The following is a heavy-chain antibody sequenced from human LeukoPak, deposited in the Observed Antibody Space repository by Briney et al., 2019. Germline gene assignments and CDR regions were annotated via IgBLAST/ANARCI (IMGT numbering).Heavy chain of an antibody. D-gene: IGHD3-10*01. V-gene: IGHV3-53*01. Sequence: GGSLRLSCAASGFTVSSNYMSWVRQAPGKGLEWVSVIYSGGSTYYADSVKGRFTISRDNSKNTLYLQMNSLRAEDTAVYYCAKVMVRGVIPFDYWGQGTLVTVSS. CDR1: GFTVSSNY. CDR2: IYSGGST. J-gene: IGHJ4*02. CDR3: AKVMVRGVIPFDY.